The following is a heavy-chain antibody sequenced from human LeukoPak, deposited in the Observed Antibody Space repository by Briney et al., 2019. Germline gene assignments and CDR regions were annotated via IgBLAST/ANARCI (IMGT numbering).Heavy chain of an antibody. CDR3: ARDIVSGSGSLDY. D-gene: IGHD3-10*01. CDR2: VKSDGSNA. V-gene: IGHV3-74*01. J-gene: IGHJ4*02. CDR1: RFSFSNYW. Sequence: GGSLRLSCAASRFSFSNYWVHWVRQAPGKGRVWVSCVKSDGSNASYADSVKGRFTISRDNAENMLYLQMNTLGAEDTAVYYCARDIVSGSGSLDYWGQGTLVTVSS.